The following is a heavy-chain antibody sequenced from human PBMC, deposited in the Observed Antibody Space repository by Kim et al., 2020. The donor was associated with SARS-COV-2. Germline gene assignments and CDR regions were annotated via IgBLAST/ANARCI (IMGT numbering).Heavy chain of an antibody. D-gene: IGHD2-2*01. J-gene: IGHJ6*02. CDR3: ARAKDIVVVPAAIRAGYYGMEV. Sequence: GGSLRLSCAASGFTFSSYSMNWVRQAPGKGLEWVSDISSSSSTIYYADSVKGRFTISRDNAKNSLYLQMNSLRDEDTAVYYCARAKDIVVVPAAIRAGYYGMEVWGQGTTVTVSS. CDR2: ISSSSSTI. CDR1: GFTFSSYS. V-gene: IGHV3-48*02.